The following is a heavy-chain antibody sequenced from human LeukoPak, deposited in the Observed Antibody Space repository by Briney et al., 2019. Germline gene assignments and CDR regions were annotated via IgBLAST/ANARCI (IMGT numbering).Heavy chain of an antibody. J-gene: IGHJ3*02. D-gene: IGHD3-22*01. CDR3: ARAVTMIVVVTSHLAFDI. V-gene: IGHV1-69*06. CDR1: GGTFSSYA. Sequence: SVKVSCKASGGTFSSYAISWVRQAPGQGLEWMGGIIPIFGTANYAQKFQGRVTITADKSTSTAYMELSSLRSEDTAVYYCARAVTMIVVVTSHLAFDIWGQGTMVTVPS. CDR2: IIPIFGTA.